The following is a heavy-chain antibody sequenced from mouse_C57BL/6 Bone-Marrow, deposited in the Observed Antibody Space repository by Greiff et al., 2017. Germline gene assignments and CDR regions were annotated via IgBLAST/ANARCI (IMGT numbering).Heavy chain of an antibody. CDR2: IYPGDGDT. CDR1: GYAFSSSW. V-gene: IGHV1-82*01. J-gene: IGHJ2*01. CDR3: ARWPYYYGSSYEVDY. Sequence: VQLKESGPELVKPGASVKISCKASGYAFSSSWMNWVKQRPGKGLEWIGRIYPGDGDTNYNGKFKGKATLTADKSSSTAYMQLSSLTSEDSAVYFCARWPYYYGSSYEVDYWGQGTTLTVSS. D-gene: IGHD1-1*01.